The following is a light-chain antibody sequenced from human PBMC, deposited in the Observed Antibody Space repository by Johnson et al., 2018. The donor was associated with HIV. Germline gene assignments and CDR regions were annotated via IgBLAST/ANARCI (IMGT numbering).Light chain of an antibody. CDR1: SSNIGNNY. CDR2: ETT. Sequence: QSVLTQSPSMSAAPGQNVTISCSGSSSNIGNNYISWYQQLPGTAPKLLIYETTKRPSGIPDRFSGSRSGTSATLGITGLQTGDEADYYCATCYSSLRVFGTGTKVTVL. J-gene: IGLJ1*01. CDR3: ATCYSSLRV. V-gene: IGLV1-51*02.